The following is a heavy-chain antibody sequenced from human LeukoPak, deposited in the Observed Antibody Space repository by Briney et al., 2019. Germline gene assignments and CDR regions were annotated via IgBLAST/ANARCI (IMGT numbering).Heavy chain of an antibody. J-gene: IGHJ4*02. CDR3: ARLFPYCSSTSCYPDY. CDR2: ISAYNGNT. D-gene: IGHD2-2*01. V-gene: IGHV1-18*01. CDR1: GYTFTSYG. Sequence: ASVNVSCKASGYTFTSYGIRWVRQAPGQGLEWMGWISAYNGNTNYAQKLQGRVTMTTDTSTSTAYMELRSLRSDDTAVYYCARLFPYCSSTSCYPDYWGQGTLVTVSS.